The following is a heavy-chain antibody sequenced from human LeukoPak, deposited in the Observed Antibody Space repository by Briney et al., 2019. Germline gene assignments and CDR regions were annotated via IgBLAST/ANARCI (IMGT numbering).Heavy chain of an antibody. V-gene: IGHV3-23*01. CDR1: GFTFSSYG. Sequence: GGSLRLSCAASGFTFSSYGMHWVRQAPGKGLGWVSTFSGSGGSTYYADSVKGRFTISRDNSKNTLYLQMNSLRAEDTAVYYCAKPVYSYGADAFDIWGQGTMVTVSS. D-gene: IGHD5-18*01. J-gene: IGHJ3*02. CDR3: AKPVYSYGADAFDI. CDR2: FSGSGGST.